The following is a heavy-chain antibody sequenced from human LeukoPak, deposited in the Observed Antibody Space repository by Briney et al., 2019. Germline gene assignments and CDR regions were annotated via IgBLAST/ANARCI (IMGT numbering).Heavy chain of an antibody. D-gene: IGHD1-14*01. V-gene: IGHV1-8*03. CDR3: ARGTPGGPTRN. J-gene: IGHJ4*02. Sequence: ASVKVSCKASGYTFTSYDINWVRQATGQALEWMGWMNPNSGNTGYAQKFQGRVTITRNTSISTVYMELRSVRCEHTAVYYCARGTPGGPTRNWGQGTLVTVSS. CDR2: MNPNSGNT. CDR1: GYTFTSYD.